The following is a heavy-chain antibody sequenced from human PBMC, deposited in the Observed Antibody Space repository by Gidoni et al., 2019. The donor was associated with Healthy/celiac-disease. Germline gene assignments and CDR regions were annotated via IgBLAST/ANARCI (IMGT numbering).Heavy chain of an antibody. V-gene: IGHV3-73*02. CDR2: IRSKANSYAT. J-gene: IGHJ4*02. CDR1: GFTFRGSA. CDR3: TRLGVGGDSSGWYVY. D-gene: IGHD6-19*01. Sequence: EVQLVESGGGLVQPGGSMKLSRAASGFTFRGSAMHWVRQASGKGLEWVGRIRSKANSYATAYAASVKGRFTISRDDSKNTAYLQMNSLKTEDTAVYYCTRLGVGGDSSGWYVYWGQGTLVTVSS.